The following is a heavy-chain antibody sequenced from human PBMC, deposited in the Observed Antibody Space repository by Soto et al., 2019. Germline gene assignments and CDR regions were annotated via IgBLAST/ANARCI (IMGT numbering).Heavy chain of an antibody. V-gene: IGHV1-8*01. Sequence: QVQLVQSGAEVKKPGASVKVSCKASGYTFTSYDINWVRQATGQGLEWMGWMNPNSGNTGYAQKFQGRVTMTMNTSISTAYMELSSLRSEDTAVYYCARRAANDFWSGYFVGHNWFDPWGQGTLVTVSS. D-gene: IGHD3-3*01. CDR1: GYTFTSYD. CDR2: MNPNSGNT. CDR3: ARRAANDFWSGYFVGHNWFDP. J-gene: IGHJ5*02.